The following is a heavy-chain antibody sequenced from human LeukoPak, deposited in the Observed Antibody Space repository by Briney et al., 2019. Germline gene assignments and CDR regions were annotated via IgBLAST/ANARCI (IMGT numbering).Heavy chain of an antibody. CDR1: GFTFSDYY. CDR3: ARDLNIAQYYYYYYMDV. CDR2: ISSSGSTI. V-gene: IGHV3-11*04. Sequence: PGGSLRLSCAASGFTFSDYYMSWIRQAPGKGLEWVSYISSSGSTIYYADSVKGRFTISRDNAKNSLYLQMNSLRAEDTAVYYCARDLNIAQYYYYYYMDVWGKGTTVTVSS. J-gene: IGHJ6*03. D-gene: IGHD6-13*01.